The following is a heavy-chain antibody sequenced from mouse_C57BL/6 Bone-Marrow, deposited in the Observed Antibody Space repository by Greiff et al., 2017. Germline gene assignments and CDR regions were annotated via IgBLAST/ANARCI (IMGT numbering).Heavy chain of an antibody. Sequence: VQLQQSGAELVRPGASVKLSCTASGFNIKDDYMHWVKQRPEQGLEWIGRIDPENGDTEYASKFQGKATITADTSSNTAYLQLSSLTSEDTAVXYGTLLRRGYAMDYWGQGTSVTVSA. CDR2: IDPENGDT. D-gene: IGHD1-1*01. CDR1: GFNIKDDY. J-gene: IGHJ4*01. CDR3: TLLRRGYAMDY. V-gene: IGHV14-4*01.